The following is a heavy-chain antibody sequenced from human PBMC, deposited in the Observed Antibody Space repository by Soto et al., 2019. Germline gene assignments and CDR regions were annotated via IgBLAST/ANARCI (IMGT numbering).Heavy chain of an antibody. CDR3: ARTPRAAAGLYYFDY. J-gene: IGHJ4*02. CDR1: GGTFSSYA. CDR2: IIPIFGTA. V-gene: IGHV1-69*01. Sequence: QVQLVQSGAEVQKPGSSVKVSCKASGGTFSSYAISWVRQAPGQGLEWMGGIIPIFGTANYAQKFQGRVTITADESTSTAYMELSSLRSEDTAVYYCARTPRAAAGLYYFDYWGQGTLVTVSS. D-gene: IGHD6-13*01.